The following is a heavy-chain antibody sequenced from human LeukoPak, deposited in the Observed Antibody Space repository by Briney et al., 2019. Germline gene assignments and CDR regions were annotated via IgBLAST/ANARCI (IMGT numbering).Heavy chain of an antibody. CDR1: GFTFRDYY. CDR2: ITNSGDTK. Sequence: PGGSLRLSCAASGFTFRDYYMSWIRRAPGRGLEWIAYITNSGDTKHYADSVMGRFIISRDNAKNSLYLQTDSLRADDTAVYYCALGAAPLFDPWGQGTLVTVSS. V-gene: IGHV3-11*01. CDR3: ALGAAPLFDP. J-gene: IGHJ5*02.